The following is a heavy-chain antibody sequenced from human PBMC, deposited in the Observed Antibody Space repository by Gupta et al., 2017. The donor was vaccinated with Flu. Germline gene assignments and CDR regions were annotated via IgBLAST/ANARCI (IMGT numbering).Heavy chain of an antibody. CDR3: AKDEPSRLAAAGNFDY. J-gene: IGHJ4*02. D-gene: IGHD6-13*01. V-gene: IGHV3-23*01. CDR2: ISGSGGST. CDR1: GLPFSSYA. Sequence: EVQLLESGGGLVQPGGSLRLSCAASGLPFSSYAMRWFRQAPGKGLEGVSAISGSGGSTYYADSVKGRFTISRDNSKNTLYLQMNSLRAEDTAVYYCAKDEPSRLAAAGNFDYWGQGTLVTVSS.